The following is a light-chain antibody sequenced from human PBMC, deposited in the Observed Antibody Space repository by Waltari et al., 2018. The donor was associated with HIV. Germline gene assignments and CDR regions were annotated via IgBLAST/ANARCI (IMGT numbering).Light chain of an antibody. CDR2: DAS. CDR3: QQYDNMPLYT. V-gene: IGKV1-33*01. J-gene: IGKJ2*01. Sequence: DIQMTQSPSSLSASLGDRVTITCQASHDISNYLNWYQQKPGKAPNLLIYDASNLQTWVPSRFSGSGSGTDFTLTISRLQPEDIATYYCQQYDNMPLYTFGQGTKLEIK. CDR1: HDISNY.